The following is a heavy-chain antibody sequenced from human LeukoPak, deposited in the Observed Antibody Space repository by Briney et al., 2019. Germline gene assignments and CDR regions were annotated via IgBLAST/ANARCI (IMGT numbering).Heavy chain of an antibody. D-gene: IGHD3-22*01. Sequence: PGGSLRLSCAASRFTFSTYWMHWVRQAPGKGLVWVSRIKSDGGTNYADSVKGRLTISRDNAKKTVSLQMNSLRPEDTGVYYCASAPSEIGGYYPEYFRHWGQGTLVTVSS. J-gene: IGHJ1*01. V-gene: IGHV3-74*01. CDR3: ASAPSEIGGYYPEYFRH. CDR2: IKSDGGT. CDR1: RFTFSTYW.